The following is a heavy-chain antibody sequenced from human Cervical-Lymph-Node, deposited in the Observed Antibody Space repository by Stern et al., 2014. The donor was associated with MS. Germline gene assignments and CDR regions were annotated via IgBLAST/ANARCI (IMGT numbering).Heavy chain of an antibody. CDR1: GFSLNTAGMY. Sequence: HVTLRESGPALVKPTQTLTLTCTFSGFSLNTAGMYVSWIRQSPGKALEWLALIDWDDDKYYSTSLKTRLTISKDTSKNQVVLTMTNVDLVDTASYYCARINTAADGTGVDYWGQGTLVTVSS. D-gene: IGHD1/OR15-1a*01. J-gene: IGHJ4*02. CDR3: ARINTAADGTGVDY. V-gene: IGHV2-70*01. CDR2: IDWDDDK.